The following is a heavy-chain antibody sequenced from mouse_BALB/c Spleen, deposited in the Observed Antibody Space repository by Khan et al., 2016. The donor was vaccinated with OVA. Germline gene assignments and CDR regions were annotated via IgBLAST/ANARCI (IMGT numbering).Heavy chain of an antibody. J-gene: IGHJ2*01. V-gene: IGHV3-2*02. CDR1: GYSITSDYA. CDR2: IKYSGST. CDR3: ARSGTISTVVATDFDS. Sequence: QLEESGPGLVKPSQSLSLTCTVTGYSITSDYAWNWIRQFPGNKLEWMGYIKYSGSTSYNPSLNSRISITRNTSQNQFFLQLSSVTTEDTATYYCARSGTISTVVATDFDSWGQGTTLTVSS. D-gene: IGHD1-1*01.